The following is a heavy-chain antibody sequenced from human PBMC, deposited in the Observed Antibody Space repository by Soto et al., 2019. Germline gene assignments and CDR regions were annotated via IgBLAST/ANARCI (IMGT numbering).Heavy chain of an antibody. Sequence: RLSCAASGFTFSSYSMNRVLQAPGKGLEWVSSISSSSSYIYYADSVKGRFTISRDNAKNSLYLQMNSLRAEDTAVYYCARDEAYYYDSSGYWGQGTLVTVSS. CDR1: GFTFSSYS. J-gene: IGHJ4*02. CDR3: ARDEAYYYDSSGY. V-gene: IGHV3-21*01. CDR2: ISSSSSYI. D-gene: IGHD3-22*01.